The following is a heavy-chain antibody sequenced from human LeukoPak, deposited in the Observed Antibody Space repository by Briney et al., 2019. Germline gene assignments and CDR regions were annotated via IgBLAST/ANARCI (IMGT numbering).Heavy chain of an antibody. CDR3: AKTHSSGWYDY. V-gene: IGHV3-23*01. Sequence: GGSLRLSCEASGFTFTNYAMAWVRQGPGKGLEWVSGITGSGGKTYYADSVRGRFTISRDNSKNTLYLQMNSLRAEDTAVYYCAKTHSSGWYDYWGQGTLVTVSS. D-gene: IGHD6-19*01. J-gene: IGHJ4*02. CDR1: GFTFTNYA. CDR2: ITGSGGKT.